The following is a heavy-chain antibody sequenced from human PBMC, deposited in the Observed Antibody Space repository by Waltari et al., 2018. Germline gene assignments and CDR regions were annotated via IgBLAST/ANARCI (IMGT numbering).Heavy chain of an antibody. V-gene: IGHV4-39*02. CDR1: GDSISNDNYH. D-gene: IGHD6-6*01. Sequence: LQLQESGPGLVKPSETLSLTCTVSGDSISNDNYHWAWVRQPPGKGLEWIGSIYYNGNTYYSPSLKSRVTISVDTSKNQFSLRLSSVTAADTAVYYCTTEYSSSSAYWGQGTLVTVSS. J-gene: IGHJ4*02. CDR2: IYYNGNT. CDR3: TTEYSSSSAY.